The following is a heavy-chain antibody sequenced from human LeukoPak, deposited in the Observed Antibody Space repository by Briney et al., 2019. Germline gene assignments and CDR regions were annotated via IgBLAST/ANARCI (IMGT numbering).Heavy chain of an antibody. CDR1: GFSFSGYA. CDR3: ARDRSGDDDFWSGYYTNYFDP. CDR2: ISYNGGRK. J-gene: IGHJ5*02. V-gene: IGHV3-30*04. D-gene: IGHD3-3*01. Sequence: GRSLRLSCVASGFSFSGYAIHWVRQAPGKGLEWVALISYNGGRKDYADSVKGRFTIDRDNSKNSLYLQMHSLRAEDTAGYYCARDRSGDDDFWSGYYTNYFDPWGQGTLVTVSS.